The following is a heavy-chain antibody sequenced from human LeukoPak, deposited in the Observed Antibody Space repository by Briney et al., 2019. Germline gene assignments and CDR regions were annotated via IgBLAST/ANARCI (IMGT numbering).Heavy chain of an antibody. CDR2: IIASNGYT. V-gene: IGHV1-18*01. CDR3: ARNGYCSSSSCLFDY. D-gene: IGHD2-2*03. Sequence: ASVKVSCKTSGFTFTNYGVSWVRQAPGQGLEWMGWIIASNGYTSYAQKFRDRVTITRDTATSTAYMDLKSLKSDDTALYYCARNGYCSSSSCLFDYWGQGTLVTASS. CDR1: GFTFTNYG. J-gene: IGHJ4*02.